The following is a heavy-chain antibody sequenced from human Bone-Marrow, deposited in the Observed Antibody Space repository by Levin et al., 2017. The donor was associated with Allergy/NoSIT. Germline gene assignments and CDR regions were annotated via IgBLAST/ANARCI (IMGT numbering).Heavy chain of an antibody. CDR2: LKSKADGGTT. D-gene: IGHD1-26*01. CDR3: TTESSGSYYGGSGYFDY. J-gene: IGHJ4*02. V-gene: IGHV3-15*01. Sequence: GESLKISCAASGFTFSNAWMSWVRQAPGKGLECVGRLKSKADGGTTDYVAPVKGRFAISRDDSKNTLYLQMNSLKTEDTAVYYCTTESSGSYYGGSGYFDYWGQGTLVTVSS. CDR1: GFTFSNAW.